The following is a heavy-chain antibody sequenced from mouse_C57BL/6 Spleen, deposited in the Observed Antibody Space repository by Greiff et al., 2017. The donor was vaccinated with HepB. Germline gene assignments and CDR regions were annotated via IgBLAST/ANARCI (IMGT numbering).Heavy chain of an antibody. J-gene: IGHJ2*01. CDR3: ARSDSNYFDY. CDR1: GYTFTSYW. D-gene: IGHD2-5*01. V-gene: IGHV1-50*01. CDR2: IDPSDSYT. Sequence: QVQLQQSGAELVKPGASVKLSCKASGYTFTSYWMQWVKQRPGQGLEWIGEIDPSDSYTNYNQKFKGKATLTVDTSSSTAYMQHSSLTSEDSAVYYCARSDSNYFDYWGQGTTLTVSS.